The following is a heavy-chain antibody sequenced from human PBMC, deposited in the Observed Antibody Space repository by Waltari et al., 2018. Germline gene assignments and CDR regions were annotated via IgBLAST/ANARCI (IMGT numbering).Heavy chain of an antibody. CDR3: ASRKITMVRGVTPFDY. Sequence: QVQLQQWGAGLLKPSETLSLTCAVYGGSFSGYYWSWIRQPPGKGLEWIGEINHSGITNYNPSLKSRVTISVDTSKNQFSLKLSSVTAADTAVYYCASRKITMVRGVTPFDYWGQGTLVTVSS. J-gene: IGHJ4*02. V-gene: IGHV4-34*01. D-gene: IGHD3-10*01. CDR2: INHSGIT. CDR1: GGSFSGYY.